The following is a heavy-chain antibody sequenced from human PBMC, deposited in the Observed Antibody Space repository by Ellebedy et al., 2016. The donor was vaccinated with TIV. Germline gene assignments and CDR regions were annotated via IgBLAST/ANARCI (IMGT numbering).Heavy chain of an antibody. Sequence: GESLKISCSASGFPSSNYAMSWVRQAPGQGLEWVAAASGSGDRTVYADSVRGRFTISRDISENTMYLQMDNLRAEDTAVYYCAKVQQGGGGLYGDYRIYFDYWGQGTLVSVSS. CDR2: ASGSGDRT. V-gene: IGHV3-23*01. CDR1: GFPSSNYA. CDR3: AKVQQGGGGLYGDYRIYFDY. D-gene: IGHD4-17*01. J-gene: IGHJ4*02.